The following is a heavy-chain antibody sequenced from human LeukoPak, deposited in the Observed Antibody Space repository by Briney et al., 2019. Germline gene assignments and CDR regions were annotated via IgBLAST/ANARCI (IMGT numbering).Heavy chain of an antibody. D-gene: IGHD3-22*01. V-gene: IGHV4-39*07. CDR1: GGSISTSNYY. CDR2: INHSGST. CDR3: ARRVTMIVVFNWFDP. J-gene: IGHJ5*02. Sequence: SETLSLTCTVSGGSISTSNYYWGWIRQPPGKGLEWIGEINHSGSTNYNPSLKSRVTISVDTSKNQFSLKLSSVTAADTAVYYCARRVTMIVVFNWFDPWGQGTLVTVSS.